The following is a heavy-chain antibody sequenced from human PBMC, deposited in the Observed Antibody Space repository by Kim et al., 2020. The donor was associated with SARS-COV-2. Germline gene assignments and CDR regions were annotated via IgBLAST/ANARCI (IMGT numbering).Heavy chain of an antibody. V-gene: IGHV1-18*01. CDR2: ISAYNGNT. CDR1: GYTFTSYG. Sequence: ASVKVSCKASGYTFTSYGISWVRQAPGQGLEWMGWISAYNGNTNYAQKLQGRVTMTTDTSTSTAYMELRSLRSDDTAVYYCARFMVRGVIMSWHFDYWGQGTLVTVSS. CDR3: ARFMVRGVIMSWHFDY. J-gene: IGHJ4*02. D-gene: IGHD3-10*01.